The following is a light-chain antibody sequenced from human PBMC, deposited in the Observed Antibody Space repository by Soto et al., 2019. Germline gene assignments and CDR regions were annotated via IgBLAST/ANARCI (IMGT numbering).Light chain of an antibody. CDR2: AAS. V-gene: IGKV1-39*01. Sequence: DIQITQSPSSLSASVGDRVTITCRASQSISSYLNWYQQKPGKAPKLLIYAASSLQSGVPSRFSGSGSGTEFTLTISSLQSEDFAVYYCQQYNNWPRWTFGQGTK. J-gene: IGKJ1*01. CDR1: QSISSY. CDR3: QQYNNWPRWT.